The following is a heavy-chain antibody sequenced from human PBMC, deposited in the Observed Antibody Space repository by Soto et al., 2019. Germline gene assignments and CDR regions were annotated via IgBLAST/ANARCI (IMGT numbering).Heavy chain of an antibody. CDR1: GGSISGSY. CDR3: ARSVAVPGAHIDY. CDR2: VYYTGNT. D-gene: IGHD6-19*01. V-gene: IGHV4-59*01. J-gene: IGHJ4*02. Sequence: SETLSLTCSVPGGSISGSYWSWIRQSPGKGLEWLGYVYYTGNTNYSPSLRSRVSISVDTSKNEFSLRLSSVTAADTAVYFCARSVAVPGAHIDYWGQGTQVTVSS.